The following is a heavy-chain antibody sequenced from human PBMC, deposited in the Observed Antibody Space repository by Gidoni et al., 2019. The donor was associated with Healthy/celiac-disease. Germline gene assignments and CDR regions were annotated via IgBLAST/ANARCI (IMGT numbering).Heavy chain of an antibody. D-gene: IGHD5-18*01. CDR1: GYTFTSYY. CDR2: INPSGGST. J-gene: IGHJ4*02. Sequence: QVQLVQSGAEVKKPGASVKVSCKASGYTFTSYYMHWVRQAPGQVLGWMGIINPSGGSTSYAQKFQGRVTMTRDTSTSTVYMELSSLRSEDTAVYYCARDDADTAMVTDYWGQGTLVTVSS. CDR3: ARDDADTAMVTDY. V-gene: IGHV1-46*01.